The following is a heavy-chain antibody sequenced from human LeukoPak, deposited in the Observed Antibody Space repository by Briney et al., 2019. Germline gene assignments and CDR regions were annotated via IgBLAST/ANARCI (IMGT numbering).Heavy chain of an antibody. V-gene: IGHV3-7*01. CDR2: IKQDGSEK. D-gene: IGHD1-26*01. CDR3: AREEAGANEVIWFDP. J-gene: IGHJ5*02. Sequence: PGGSLRLSCAASGFTFSSYWMSWVRQAPGKGLEWVANIKQDGSEKYYVDSVKGRFTISRDNAKNSLYLQMNSLRAEDTAVYYCAREEAGANEVIWFDPWGQGTLVTVSS. CDR1: GFTFSSYW.